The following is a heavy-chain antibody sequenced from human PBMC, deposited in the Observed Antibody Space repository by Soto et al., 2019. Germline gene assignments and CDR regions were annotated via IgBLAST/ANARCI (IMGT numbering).Heavy chain of an antibody. Sequence: SETLSLTCTVSGDSISSGDYYWSWIRQPPGKGLEWIGYIYYSGSTYYNPSLKSRVTLSVDTSTNQCSLTLSSMTAADTAVYYCALRSLAVVTEYWGQGTLVTVSS. J-gene: IGHJ4*02. CDR1: GDSISSGDYY. D-gene: IGHD3-22*01. CDR3: ALRSLAVVTEY. V-gene: IGHV4-30-4*02. CDR2: IYYSGST.